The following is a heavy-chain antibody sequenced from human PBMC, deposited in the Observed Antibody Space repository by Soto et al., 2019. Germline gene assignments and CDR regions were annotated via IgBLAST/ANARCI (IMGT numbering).Heavy chain of an antibody. Sequence: EVQLVESGGGLVKPGGSLRLSCAASGFTFSSYSMNWVRQAPGKGLEWVSSISSSSSYIYYADSVKGRFTISRDNAKNSLYLQMNSLRAEDTAVYYCARGVDVAAAGVAPNWFDPWGQGTLVTVSS. D-gene: IGHD6-13*01. J-gene: IGHJ5*02. CDR3: ARGVDVAAAGVAPNWFDP. CDR1: GFTFSSYS. V-gene: IGHV3-21*01. CDR2: ISSSSSYI.